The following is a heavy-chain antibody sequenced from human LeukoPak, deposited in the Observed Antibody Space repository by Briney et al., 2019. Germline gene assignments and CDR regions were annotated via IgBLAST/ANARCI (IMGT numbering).Heavy chain of an antibody. Sequence: GGSLRLSCAASGFTFDNFAMTWIRQAPGKGLEWVSSISFGGGSMYYKDSVKGRFTISRDNAKNSLYLQINSLRAEDTAVYYCARSSYSSSSSVWGQGTMVTVSS. CDR1: GFTFDNFA. D-gene: IGHD6-6*01. CDR3: ARSSYSSSSSV. CDR2: ISFGGGSM. V-gene: IGHV3-20*04. J-gene: IGHJ3*01.